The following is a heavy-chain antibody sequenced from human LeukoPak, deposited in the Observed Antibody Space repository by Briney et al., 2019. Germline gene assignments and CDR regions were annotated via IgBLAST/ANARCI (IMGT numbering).Heavy chain of an antibody. V-gene: IGHV3-11*05. Sequence: PGGSLRLSCAASGFTFSDYYMSWIRQAPGKGLEWVSKISTSSSYTNYADSVKGRFTISRDNAKNSLYLQMNSLSAEDTAVYYCAREDNWYFDLWGRGTLVTVSS. CDR1: GFTFSDYY. J-gene: IGHJ2*01. CDR3: AREDNWYFDL. CDR2: ISTSSSYT.